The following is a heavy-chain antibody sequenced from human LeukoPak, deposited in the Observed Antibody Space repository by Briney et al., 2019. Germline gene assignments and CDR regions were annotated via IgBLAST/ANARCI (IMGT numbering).Heavy chain of an antibody. CDR3: ARQVGQMRFDS. J-gene: IGHJ5*01. V-gene: IGHV4-59*08. Sequence: SETLSLTCTVSGGSISSYYCSWIRQPPGKGLEWIGYIYGGGSTNYNPSLTSRVTISVDTSKNQSSLSLSSVTAADTAVYYCARQVGQMRFDSWGQGTLVTVSS. CDR1: GGSISSYY. CDR2: IYGGGST. D-gene: IGHD1-26*01.